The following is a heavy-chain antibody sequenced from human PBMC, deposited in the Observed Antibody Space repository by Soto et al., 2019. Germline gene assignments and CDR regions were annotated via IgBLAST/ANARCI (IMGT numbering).Heavy chain of an antibody. V-gene: IGHV3-23*01. CDR1: GFTFSSYA. CDR3: AKTSVVLELLITHAFDI. J-gene: IGHJ3*02. Sequence: ESGGGLVQPGGSLRLSCAASGFTFSSYAMSWVRQAPGKGLEWVSAISGSGGSTYYADSVKGRFTISRDNSKNTLYLQMNSLRAEDTAVYYCAKTSVVLELLITHAFDIWGQGTMVTVSS. CDR2: ISGSGGST. D-gene: IGHD1-7*01.